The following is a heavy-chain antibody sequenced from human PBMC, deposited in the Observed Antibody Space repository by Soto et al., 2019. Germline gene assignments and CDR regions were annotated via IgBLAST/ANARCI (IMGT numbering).Heavy chain of an antibody. Sequence: GASVKVSCKASGGTFSSYAISWVRQAPGQGLEWMGGIIPIFGTANYAQKFQGRVTITADESTSTAYMELSSLRSEDTAVCYCGRNIVGVYYYYGMDVWGQGTTVTVSS. J-gene: IGHJ6*02. CDR3: GRNIVGVYYYYGMDV. CDR1: GGTFSSYA. D-gene: IGHD2-2*01. CDR2: IIPIFGTA. V-gene: IGHV1-69*13.